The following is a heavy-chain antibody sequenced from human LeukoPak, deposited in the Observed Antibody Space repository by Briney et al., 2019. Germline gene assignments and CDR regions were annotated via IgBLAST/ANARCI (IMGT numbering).Heavy chain of an antibody. CDR3: ARGTAMVESGFDY. CDR2: IYYSGST. V-gene: IGHV4-59*01. D-gene: IGHD5-18*01. Sequence: SETLSLTCTVSGGSISSYYWSWIRQPPGKGLEWIGYIYYSGSTNYNPSLKSRVTISVGTSKDQFSLKLSSVTAADTAVYYCARGTAMVESGFDYWGQGTLVTVSS. CDR1: GGSISSYY. J-gene: IGHJ4*02.